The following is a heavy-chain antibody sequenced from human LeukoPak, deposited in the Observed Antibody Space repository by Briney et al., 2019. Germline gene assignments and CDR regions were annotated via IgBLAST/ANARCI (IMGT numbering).Heavy chain of an antibody. Sequence: ASVKVSCKASGGTFSSYAISWVRQAPGQGLEWMGGIIPTFGTANYAQKFQGRVTITTDESTSTAYMELSSLRSEDTAVYYCARARVAEDQPFDYWGQGTLVTVSS. V-gene: IGHV1-69*05. CDR1: GGTFSSYA. CDR3: ARARVAEDQPFDY. CDR2: IIPTFGTA. D-gene: IGHD2-2*01. J-gene: IGHJ4*02.